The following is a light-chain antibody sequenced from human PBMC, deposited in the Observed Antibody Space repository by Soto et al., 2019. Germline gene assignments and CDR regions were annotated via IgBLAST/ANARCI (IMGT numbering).Light chain of an antibody. CDR2: DAS. CDR1: QSVGTY. CDR3: QHYDSLPIT. Sequence: EIVLTQSPATLSLSPVERATLSCRASQSVGTYLAWYQQKPGQAPRLLIYDASNRAAGVPVRFSGSGSGTDFTLTISRLEPEDFAVFYCQHYDSLPITFGQGTRLEI. J-gene: IGKJ5*01. V-gene: IGKV3-11*01.